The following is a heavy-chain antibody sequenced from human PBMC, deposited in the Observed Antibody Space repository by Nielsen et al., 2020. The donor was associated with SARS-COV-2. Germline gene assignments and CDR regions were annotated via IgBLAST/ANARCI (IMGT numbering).Heavy chain of an antibody. J-gene: IGHJ6*02. D-gene: IGHD5-12*01. V-gene: IGHV3-21*01. CDR1: GFTFSSYS. CDR3: ARLGSGYDSSYYGMDV. Sequence: GESLKISCAASGFTFSSYSMNWVRQAPGKGLEWVSSISSSSSYIYYADSVKGRFTISRDNAKNSLYLQMNSLRAEDTAVYCCARLGSGYDSSYYGMDVWGQGTTVTVSS. CDR2: ISSSSSYI.